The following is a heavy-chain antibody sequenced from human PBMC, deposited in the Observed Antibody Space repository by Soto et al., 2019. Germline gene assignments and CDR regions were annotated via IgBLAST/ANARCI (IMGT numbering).Heavy chain of an antibody. CDR2: FSGSGGAT. CDR1: GFIASNYA. CDR3: AKAVGDY. Sequence: FLRLSCAASGFIASNYAMSWVRQAPGKGLEWVSGFSGSGGATFYADSVKGRFTISRDSSKNTIYLQMDRLRADDTAVYYCAKAVGDYWGRGTLVTVSS. V-gene: IGHV3-23*01. D-gene: IGHD1-26*01. J-gene: IGHJ4*02.